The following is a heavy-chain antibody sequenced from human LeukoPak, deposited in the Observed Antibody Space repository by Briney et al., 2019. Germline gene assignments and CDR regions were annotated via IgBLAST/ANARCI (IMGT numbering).Heavy chain of an antibody. CDR1: GGSISSSSYY. D-gene: IGHD6-13*01. J-gene: IGHJ3*01. V-gene: IGHV4-39*01. Sequence: SETLSLTCTVSGGSISSSSYYWGWIRQPPGKGLEWIGSIYYSGNTYYSPSLKSRVNISVDTSKNQFSLKLSSVTAADTAVYYCARLFSSSWYRGAFDLWGQGTMVTVSS. CDR2: IYYSGNT. CDR3: ARLFSSSWYRGAFDL.